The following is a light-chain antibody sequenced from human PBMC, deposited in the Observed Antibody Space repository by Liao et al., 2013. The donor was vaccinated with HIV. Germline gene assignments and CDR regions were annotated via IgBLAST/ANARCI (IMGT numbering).Light chain of an antibody. CDR1: RLGERY. CDR3: QACDTSPACV. Sequence: SFELTQPPSVSVSPGQTATITCSGNRLGERYACWYQQRPGQSPVLVIYQDDKRPSGIPERFSGSNSGNTAILTISGTQAMDEAEYYCQACDTSPACVFGTGTKVTVL. CDR2: QDD. V-gene: IGLV3-1*01. J-gene: IGLJ1*01.